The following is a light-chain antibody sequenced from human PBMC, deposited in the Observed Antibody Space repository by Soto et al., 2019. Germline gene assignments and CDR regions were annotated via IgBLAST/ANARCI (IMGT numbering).Light chain of an antibody. V-gene: IGLV1-40*01. J-gene: IGLJ1*01. CDR3: QSYDSDVGGYV. CDR2: VND. Sequence: QSVLTQPPSVSGAPGQRVTISCTGSSSNIGANFDVHWYQQLQGTAPKLLISVNDNRPSGVPDRFSASKSDTSASLAITGLQSEDEAEYFCQSYDSDVGGYVFGLGTKLTVL. CDR1: SSNIGANFD.